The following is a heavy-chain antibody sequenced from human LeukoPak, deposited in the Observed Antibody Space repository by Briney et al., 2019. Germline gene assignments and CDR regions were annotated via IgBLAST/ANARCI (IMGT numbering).Heavy chain of an antibody. Sequence: GGSLRLSCAASGFTFSSYSMNWVRQAPGKGLEWVSYISSSSSTIYYADSVKGRFTISRDNAKNSLYLQMNSLRAEDTAVYYCARGSRLRFLEWLSTTRFDYWGQGTLVTVSS. CDR1: GFTFSSYS. J-gene: IGHJ4*02. D-gene: IGHD3-3*01. CDR3: ARGSRLRFLEWLSTTRFDY. V-gene: IGHV3-48*01. CDR2: ISSSSSTI.